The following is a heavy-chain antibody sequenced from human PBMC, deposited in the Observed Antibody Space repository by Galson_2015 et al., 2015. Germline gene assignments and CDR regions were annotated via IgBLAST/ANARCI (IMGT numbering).Heavy chain of an antibody. CDR1: GYTFTNYD. CDR3: AKSGRGEDDYSNYSWFDS. Sequence: SGYTFTNYDINWVRQAAGQGLECMGWMNPKNGNTGYAQKFQGRVTMTRDTSISTAYMELSGLTSEDTAVYYCAKSGRGEDDYSNYSWFDSWGLGTLVTVSS. J-gene: IGHJ5*01. V-gene: IGHV1-8*01. D-gene: IGHD4-11*01. CDR2: MNPKNGNT.